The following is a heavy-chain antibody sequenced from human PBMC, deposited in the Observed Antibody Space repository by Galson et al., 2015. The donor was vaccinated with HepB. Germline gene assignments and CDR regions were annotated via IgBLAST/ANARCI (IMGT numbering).Heavy chain of an antibody. CDR1: GSTLTELS. Sequence: SVKVSCKVSGSTLTELSMHWVRQAPGKGLEWMGGFDPEDGETIYAQKFQGRVTMTEDTSTDTAYMELSSLRSEDTAVYYCATRDYSSGWAAEYFQHWGQGTLVTVSS. J-gene: IGHJ1*01. V-gene: IGHV1-24*01. CDR3: ATRDYSSGWAAEYFQH. CDR2: FDPEDGET. D-gene: IGHD6-19*01.